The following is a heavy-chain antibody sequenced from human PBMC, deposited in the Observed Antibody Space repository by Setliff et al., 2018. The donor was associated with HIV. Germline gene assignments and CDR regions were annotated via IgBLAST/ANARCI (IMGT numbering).Heavy chain of an antibody. CDR1: GGSISSSNW. J-gene: IGHJ3*02. CDR2: YYYGGGT. CDR3: ARKERGGAFDI. Sequence: NPSETLSLTCAVSGGSISSSNWWSWVRQPPGKGLEWIGYYYYGGGTSYNPSLMSRVTISVDTSKNQLSLNLRSVTAADTAMYYCARKERGGAFDIWGLGTMVTVSS. V-gene: IGHV4-4*02.